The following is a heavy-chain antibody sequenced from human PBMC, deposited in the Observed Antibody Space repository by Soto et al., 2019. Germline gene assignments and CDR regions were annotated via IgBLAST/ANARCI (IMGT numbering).Heavy chain of an antibody. Sequence: PGGSLRLSCAASAFTFSSYSMNWVRQTPGKRLEWVSSISSSSSYIYYADSVKGRFTISRDNAKTSLYLQMNSLRAEDTAVYYCARALIPYYDLWSGAYGMDVWGQGTTVTVSS. CDR3: ARALIPYYDLWSGAYGMDV. CDR1: AFTFSSYS. CDR2: ISSSSSYI. V-gene: IGHV3-21*01. D-gene: IGHD3-3*01. J-gene: IGHJ6*02.